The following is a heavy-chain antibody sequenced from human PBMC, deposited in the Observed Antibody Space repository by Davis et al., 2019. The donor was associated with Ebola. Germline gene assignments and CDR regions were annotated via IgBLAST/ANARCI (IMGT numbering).Heavy chain of an antibody. CDR2: ISYDGSNK. CDR1: GFTFSSYA. V-gene: IGHV3-30-3*01. D-gene: IGHD6-6*01. CDR3: ARGGIAALMDAFDI. Sequence: GESLKISCAASGFTFSSYAMHWVRQAPGKGLEWVAVISYDGSNKYYADSVKGRFTISRDNSKNTLYLQMNSLRAEDTAVYYCARGGIAALMDAFDIWGQGTMVTVSS. J-gene: IGHJ3*02.